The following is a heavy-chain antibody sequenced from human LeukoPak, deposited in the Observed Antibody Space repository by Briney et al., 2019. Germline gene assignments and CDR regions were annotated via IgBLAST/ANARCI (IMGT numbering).Heavy chain of an antibody. D-gene: IGHD2-15*01. CDR2: INTDGSST. Sequence: GGSLRLSCAASGFTFSSYWMHWVRQAPGKGLVWVSRINTDGSSTSYADSVKGRFTIPRDNAKNTLYLQMNSLRAEDTAVYYCASAQLLLARLEYFQHWGQGTLVTVSS. CDR1: GFTFSSYW. J-gene: IGHJ1*01. CDR3: ASAQLLLARLEYFQH. V-gene: IGHV3-74*01.